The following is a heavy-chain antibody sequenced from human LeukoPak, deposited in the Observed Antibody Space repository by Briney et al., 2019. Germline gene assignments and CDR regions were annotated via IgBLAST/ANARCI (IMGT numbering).Heavy chain of an antibody. CDR2: ICDSGTT. D-gene: IGHD1-14*01. Sequence: SETLSLTCAVSGGSISNGGYYWSWIRQHPGKGLEWIGYICDSGTTYYSPALQSRVTISVDTSDNKFSLKLRSLTAADTAVYYCARGGDRRGFDYWGQGTLVTVSS. V-gene: IGHV4-31*11. J-gene: IGHJ4*02. CDR3: ARGGDRRGFDY. CDR1: GGSISNGGYY.